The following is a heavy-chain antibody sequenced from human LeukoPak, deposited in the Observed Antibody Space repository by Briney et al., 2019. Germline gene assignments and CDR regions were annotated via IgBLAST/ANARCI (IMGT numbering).Heavy chain of an antibody. Sequence: PSQTLSLTCTVSGGSISSGSYYWSWIRQPAGKGLEWIGRIYTSGSTNYNPSLKSRVTISVDTSKNQFSLKLSSVTAADTAVYYCARARYSYGSYYFDYWGQGTLVTVSS. CDR3: ARARYSYGSYYFDY. CDR2: IYTSGST. V-gene: IGHV4-61*02. CDR1: GGSISSGSYY. D-gene: IGHD5-18*01. J-gene: IGHJ4*02.